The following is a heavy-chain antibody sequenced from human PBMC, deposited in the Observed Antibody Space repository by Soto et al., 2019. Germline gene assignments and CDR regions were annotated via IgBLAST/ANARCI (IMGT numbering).Heavy chain of an antibody. CDR3: AREYDFWSGYLGN. CDR2: INPNSGGT. CDR1: GYTFTGYY. J-gene: IGHJ4*02. Sequence: ASVKVSCKASGYTFTGYYMHWVRQAPGQGLEWMGWINPNSGGTNYAQKFQGRVTMTRDTSISTAYMELSRLRSDDTAVYYCAREYDFWSGYLGNWGQGTLVTVYS. V-gene: IGHV1-2*02. D-gene: IGHD3-3*01.